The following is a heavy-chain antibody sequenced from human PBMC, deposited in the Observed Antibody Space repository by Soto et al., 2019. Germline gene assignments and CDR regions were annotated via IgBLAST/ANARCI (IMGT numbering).Heavy chain of an antibody. D-gene: IGHD2-21*01. J-gene: IGHJ6*02. CDR2: IYPGDSDT. CDR3: ARLGFFRGICGAGTDYYWVIAV. V-gene: IGHV5-51*01. Sequence: GESLKISCKGSGFSFTSYWIAWVRQMSGKGLEWMGIIYPGDSDTRYSPSFQGQVTFSADKSISTAYLQWNSLKASDTAMYYCARLGFFRGICGAGTDYYWVIAVGGPGTRVPAS. CDR1: GFSFTSYW.